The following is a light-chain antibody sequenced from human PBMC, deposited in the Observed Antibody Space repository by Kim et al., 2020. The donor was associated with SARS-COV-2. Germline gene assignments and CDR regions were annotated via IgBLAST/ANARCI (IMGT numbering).Light chain of an antibody. J-gene: IGLJ3*02. CDR1: SLRSYY. Sequence: SSELTQDPAVSVALGQTVRITCQGDSLRSYYASWYQQKPGQAPVLVIYGKNNRPSGIPDRFSGSSSGNTASLTITGAQAEDEADYYCNYRDSSGNHRVF. V-gene: IGLV3-19*01. CDR2: GKN. CDR3: NYRDSSGNHRV.